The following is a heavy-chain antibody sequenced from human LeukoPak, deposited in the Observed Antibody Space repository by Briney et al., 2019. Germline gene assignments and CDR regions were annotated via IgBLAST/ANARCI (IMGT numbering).Heavy chain of an antibody. J-gene: IGHJ6*04. V-gene: IGHV3-21*01. CDR2: ISSSSSYI. CDR3: ARDRYYGSGSYYKEYYYYGMDV. D-gene: IGHD3-10*01. CDR1: GFTFSSYS. Sequence: GGSLRLSCAASGFTFSSYSMNWVRQAPGKGLEWVSSISSSSSYIYYADSVKGRFTISRDNAKNSLYLQTNSLRAEDTAVYYCARDRYYGSGSYYKEYYYYGMDVWGKGTTVTVSS.